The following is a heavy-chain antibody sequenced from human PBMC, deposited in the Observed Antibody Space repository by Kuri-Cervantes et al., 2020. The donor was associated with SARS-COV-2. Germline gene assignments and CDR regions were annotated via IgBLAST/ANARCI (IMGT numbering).Heavy chain of an antibody. CDR2: IYYSGST. V-gene: IGHV4-39*01. CDR3: ARQCELRFFQWHFPTFDP. CDR1: GGPISSYY. D-gene: IGHD3-3*01. Sequence: PRTVPGGPISSYYWGWIRQPPGEGLGWIGSIYYSGSTYYNPSLKSRVTIPVDTSKNQFSLMLSSVTAADTAVYYCARQCELRFFQWHFPTFDPWGQENPVTVSS. J-gene: IGHJ5*02.